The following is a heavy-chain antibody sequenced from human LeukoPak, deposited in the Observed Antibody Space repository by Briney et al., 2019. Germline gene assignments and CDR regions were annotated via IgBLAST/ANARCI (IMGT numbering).Heavy chain of an antibody. J-gene: IGHJ4*02. CDR2: MSYDGTNR. CDR3: AKDLHYYDYF. Sequence: GRSLRLSCAASGFTFSTYGMYWVRQAPGKGLEWVAAMSYDGTNRYYADSVKGRFTISRDNSKNTVYLQMNSLRAEDTAVYYCAKDLHYYDYFWGQGTLVTVSS. D-gene: IGHD3-22*01. V-gene: IGHV3-30*18. CDR1: GFTFSTYG.